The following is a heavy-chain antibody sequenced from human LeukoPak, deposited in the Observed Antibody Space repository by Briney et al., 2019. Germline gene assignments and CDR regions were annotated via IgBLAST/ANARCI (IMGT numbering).Heavy chain of an antibody. V-gene: IGHV1-2*02. CDR1: GYTFTSYG. Sequence: ASVKVSCKASGYTFTSYGISWVRQAPGQGLEWMGWINPNSGGTNYAQKFQGRVTMTRDTSISTAYMELSRLRSDDTAVYYCAISSSPNWFDPWGQGTLVTVSS. CDR2: INPNSGGT. CDR3: AISSSPNWFDP. J-gene: IGHJ5*02. D-gene: IGHD6-6*01.